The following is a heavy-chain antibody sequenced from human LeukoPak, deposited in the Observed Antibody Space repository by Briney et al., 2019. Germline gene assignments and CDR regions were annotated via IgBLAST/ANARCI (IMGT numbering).Heavy chain of an antibody. D-gene: IGHD2-15*01. CDR3: ARGTTRGSYCSGGSCFFGP. Sequence: GGSLRLSCAASGFTFSSYGMHWVRQAPGKGLEWVAFIRYDGSNKYYADSVKGRFTISRDNSKNTLYLQMNSLRAEDTALYYCARGTTRGSYCSGGSCFFGPWGQGTLVTVSS. CDR1: GFTFSSYG. V-gene: IGHV3-30*02. CDR2: IRYDGSNK. J-gene: IGHJ5*02.